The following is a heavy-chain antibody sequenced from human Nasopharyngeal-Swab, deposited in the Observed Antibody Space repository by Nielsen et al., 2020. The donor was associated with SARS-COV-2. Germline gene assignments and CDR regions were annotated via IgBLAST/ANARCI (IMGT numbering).Heavy chain of an antibody. D-gene: IGHD3-3*01. CDR2: ISCSGGST. Sequence: GESLKISCAASGFTFSSYAMSWVRQAPGKGLEWVSAISCSGGSTYYADSVKGRFTISRDNSKNTLYLQMNSLRAEDTAVYYCARRDYDFWSGYYAGLSYFDYWGQGTLVTVSS. J-gene: IGHJ4*02. CDR3: ARRDYDFWSGYYAGLSYFDY. CDR1: GFTFSSYA. V-gene: IGHV3-23*01.